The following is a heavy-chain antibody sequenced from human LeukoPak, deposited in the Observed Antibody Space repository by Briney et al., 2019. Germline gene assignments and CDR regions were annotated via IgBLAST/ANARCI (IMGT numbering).Heavy chain of an antibody. D-gene: IGHD6-13*01. J-gene: IGHJ3*02. CDR2: ISYDGSNK. CDR1: GFTFSSYG. Sequence: GGSLRLSCAASGFTFSSYGMHWVRQAPGKGLEWMAVISYDGSNKYYADSVKGRFTISRDNSKNTLYLQMNSLRAEDTAVYYCAKVRTDGIAAAEDAFDIWGQGTMVTVSS. CDR3: AKVRTDGIAAAEDAFDI. V-gene: IGHV3-30*18.